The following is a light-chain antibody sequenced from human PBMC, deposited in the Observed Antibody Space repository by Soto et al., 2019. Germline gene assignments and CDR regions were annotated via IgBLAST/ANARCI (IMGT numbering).Light chain of an antibody. V-gene: IGKV1-5*03. Sequence: DIQMTQSPSTLSGSVGDRVTITCRASQTISSWLAWYQQKPGKAPKLLIYKASTLKSWVPSRFSGSGSGTEFTLTISSLQPDDFATYYCQQLNSLFTFGPGTKVDIK. CDR3: QQLNSLFT. CDR2: KAS. CDR1: QTISSW. J-gene: IGKJ3*01.